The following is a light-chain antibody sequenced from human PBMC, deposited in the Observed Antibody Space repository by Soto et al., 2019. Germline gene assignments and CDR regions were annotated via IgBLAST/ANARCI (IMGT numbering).Light chain of an antibody. V-gene: IGLV2-8*01. CDR3: SSYPGSNNLGV. CDR2: EVS. J-gene: IGLJ3*02. Sequence: QSVLTQPPSASGSPGQSVTISCTGTSSDVGGYNYVSWYQQHPGKAPKLMIYEVSKRPSGVPDRFSGSKSGNTASLTVSGLQAEDEADYYCSSYPGSNNLGVFGGGTKVTVL. CDR1: SSDVGGYNY.